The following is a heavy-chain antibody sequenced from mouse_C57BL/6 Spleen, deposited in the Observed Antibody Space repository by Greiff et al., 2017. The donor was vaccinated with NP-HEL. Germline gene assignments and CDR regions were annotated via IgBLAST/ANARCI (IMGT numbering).Heavy chain of an antibody. CDR1: GYTFTSYW. Sequence: QVQLKQPGAELVKPGASVKLSCKASGYTFTSYWMHWVKQRPGQGLEWIGMIHPNSGSTNYNEKFKSKATLTVDKSSSTAYMQLSSLTSEDSAVYYCARVYYGSSYFDYWGQGTTLTVSS. CDR3: ARVYYGSSYFDY. D-gene: IGHD1-1*01. V-gene: IGHV1-64*01. J-gene: IGHJ2*01. CDR2: IHPNSGST.